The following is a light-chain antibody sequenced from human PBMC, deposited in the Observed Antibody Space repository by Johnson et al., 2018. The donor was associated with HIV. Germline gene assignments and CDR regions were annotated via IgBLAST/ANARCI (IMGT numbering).Light chain of an antibody. CDR2: ENN. V-gene: IGLV1-51*02. CDR3: GTWDSSLTTSYV. CDR1: SSNIGKNY. Sequence: QSVLTQPPSVSAAPGQKVTISCSGSSSNIGKNYVSWYQQLPGTAPKVLIYENNKRPSGIPDRFSGSKSGASATLGITGLQTGDEDDYYCGTWDSSLTTSYVFGTGTKVTVL. J-gene: IGLJ1*01.